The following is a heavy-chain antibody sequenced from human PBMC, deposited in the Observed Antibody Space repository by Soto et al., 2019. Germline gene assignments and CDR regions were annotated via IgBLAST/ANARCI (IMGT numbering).Heavy chain of an antibody. D-gene: IGHD3-9*01. CDR2: IYYSGSS. CDR1: GGSVSSYY. Sequence: PSETLSLTCTVSGGSVSSYYWSWIRQPPGKGLEWIGYIYYSGSSNYNPSLKSRVTISVDTSKNQFSLKLSSVTSADTAVYYCARLLTYHYYFDYWGQGALVTVSS. V-gene: IGHV4-59*02. J-gene: IGHJ4*02. CDR3: ARLLTYHYYFDY.